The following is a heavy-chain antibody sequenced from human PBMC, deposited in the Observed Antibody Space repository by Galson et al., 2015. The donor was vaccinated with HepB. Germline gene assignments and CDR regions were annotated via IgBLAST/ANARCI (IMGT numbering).Heavy chain of an antibody. D-gene: IGHD2-21*02. CDR3: ASVASHIVVVTPSYYFDY. V-gene: IGHV4-39*01. Sequence: SETLSLTCTVSGDSISSSSYYWGWIRQPPGKGLEWIGSIYYSGSTYYNPSLKSRVTISVDTSKNQFSLKLSSVTAADTAVYYCASVASHIVVVTPSYYFDYWGQGTLVTVSS. CDR1: GDSISSSSYY. CDR2: IYYSGST. J-gene: IGHJ4*02.